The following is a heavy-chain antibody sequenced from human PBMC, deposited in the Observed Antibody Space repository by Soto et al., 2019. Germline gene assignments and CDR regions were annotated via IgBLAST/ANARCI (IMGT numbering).Heavy chain of an antibody. CDR1: GDSIISSSNY. V-gene: IGHV4-39*01. Sequence: SETLSLTCTVSGDSIISSSNYWGWIREPPGKGLEYIGSIYYSGSTNYNPSLKSRVTISIDTSNNQFSLKLSSLTATDTAVYYCARLPQAAQLDYWGQGTLVTVSS. CDR3: ARLPQAAQLDY. D-gene: IGHD2-15*01. CDR2: IYYSGST. J-gene: IGHJ4*02.